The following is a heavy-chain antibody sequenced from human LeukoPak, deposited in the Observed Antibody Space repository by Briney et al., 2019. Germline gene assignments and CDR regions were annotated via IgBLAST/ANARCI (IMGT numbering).Heavy chain of an antibody. V-gene: IGHV3-74*01. J-gene: IGHJ4*02. Sequence: GGSLRLSCAASGFTFSSYWMHRVRQAPGKGLVWVSRINSDGSTTSYADSVKGRFTTSRDNAKNTLYLQMNSLRAEDTAIYYCAKKYGVTVYGSGLNYFDYWGQGTLVTVSS. CDR3: AKKYGVTVYGSGLNYFDY. CDR2: INSDGSTT. CDR1: GFTFSSYW. D-gene: IGHD6-19*01.